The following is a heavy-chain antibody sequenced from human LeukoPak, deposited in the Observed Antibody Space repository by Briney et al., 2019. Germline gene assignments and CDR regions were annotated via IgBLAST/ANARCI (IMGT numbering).Heavy chain of an antibody. D-gene: IGHD2-8*02. CDR1: GYTFTDYY. J-gene: IGHJ4*02. V-gene: IGHV1-2*02. Sequence: ASVKVSCKASGYTFTDYYMHWVRQAPGEELEWMGWIKLNSGGTTYAQKFQGRVTMTMDTSINTAYMELNRLRSDDTAMYYCAGEEYCLIDYWGQGTLVTVSS. CDR3: AGEEYCLIDY. CDR2: IKLNSGGT.